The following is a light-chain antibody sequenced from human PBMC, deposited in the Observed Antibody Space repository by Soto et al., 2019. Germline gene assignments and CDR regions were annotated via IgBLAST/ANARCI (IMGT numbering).Light chain of an antibody. J-gene: IGLJ1*01. CDR2: EVS. V-gene: IGLV2-14*03. CDR3: SSYTSSSTRV. CDR1: SSDVGAYDY. Sequence: VSGSPGQSIAISCIGTSSDVGAYDYVSWYQQHPDRAPKLMIYEVSNRPSGVSNRFSGSKSVNTATLTISGLQAEDEADYYCSSYTSSSTRVFGTGTKVTVL.